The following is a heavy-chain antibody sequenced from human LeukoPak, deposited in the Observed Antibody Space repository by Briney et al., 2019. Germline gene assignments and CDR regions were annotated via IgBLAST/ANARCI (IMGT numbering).Heavy chain of an antibody. D-gene: IGHD4-17*01. CDR2: INHSGST. Sequence: PSETPSLTCAVYGGSLIGYYWSWIPQPPGKGLEWIGEINHSGSTNYNPSLKSRVTISVDTYKNQFSLKLSSVTAADTAVYYCARVGPGDYYFFDYWGQGTLVTVSS. CDR3: ARVGPGDYYFFDY. CDR1: GGSLIGYY. J-gene: IGHJ4*02. V-gene: IGHV4-34*01.